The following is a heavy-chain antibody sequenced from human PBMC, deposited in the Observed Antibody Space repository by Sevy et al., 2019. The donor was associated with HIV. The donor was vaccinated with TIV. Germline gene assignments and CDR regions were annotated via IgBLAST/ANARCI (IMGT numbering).Heavy chain of an antibody. CDR3: ARVVGDILTDFWFDP. V-gene: IGHV4-30-4*02. J-gene: IGHJ5*02. D-gene: IGHD3-9*01. CDR1: VGSISGADSH. CDR2: ISYSGNT. Sequence: SDTLSLTCTVSVGSISGADSHWSWIRQPPGKGLEWLGDISYSGNTFYNTSFSGRLSLSLDTSKNQISLKLRSVSAADTAVFYCARVVGDILTDFWFDPWGQGTLVTVSS.